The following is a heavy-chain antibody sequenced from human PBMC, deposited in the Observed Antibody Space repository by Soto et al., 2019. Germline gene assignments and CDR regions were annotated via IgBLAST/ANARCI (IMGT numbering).Heavy chain of an antibody. V-gene: IGHV3-7*05. J-gene: IGHJ6*02. Sequence: EVQLVESGGGLVQPGGSLRLSCAASGFTFSGYWMSWVRQAPGKGLEWVANIKQDGSEQFYVDSVKGRFTISRDNAKNSLYLQLNSLRAADTAVYYCAREAVWGQGTTVTVSS. CDR2: IKQDGSEQ. CDR1: GFTFSGYW. CDR3: AREAV.